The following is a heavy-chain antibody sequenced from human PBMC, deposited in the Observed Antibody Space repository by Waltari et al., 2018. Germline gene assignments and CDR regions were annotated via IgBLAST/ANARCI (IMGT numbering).Heavy chain of an antibody. CDR1: GFTFSHYS. CDR3: ARAFQYGGTSHFDD. J-gene: IGHJ4*02. D-gene: IGHD1-26*01. V-gene: IGHV3-72*01. Sequence: EVQLAESGGGLVQPGGSLRLSCAVSGFTFSHYSMDWVRQAPGKGLEWVARSRNKANSYTTEYAASVKGRFTISRDDSKNSLNLQMNSLETDDTAVYFCARAFQYGGTSHFDDWGQGTLVTVSS. CDR2: SRNKANSYTT.